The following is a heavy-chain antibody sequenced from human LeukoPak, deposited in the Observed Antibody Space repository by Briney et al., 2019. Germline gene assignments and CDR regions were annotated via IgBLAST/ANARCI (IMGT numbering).Heavy chain of an antibody. J-gene: IGHJ4*02. Sequence: GGSLRLSCVASGFTFSTYAMTWVRQAPGKGLEWVSGISGSGGSTYYADSVKGRFTISRENSKNTLYLQMNNLRAEDTALYYCAKGYWNPGYWGQGTLVTVSS. D-gene: IGHD1-1*01. CDR1: GFTFSTYA. CDR3: AKGYWNPGY. V-gene: IGHV3-23*01. CDR2: ISGSGGST.